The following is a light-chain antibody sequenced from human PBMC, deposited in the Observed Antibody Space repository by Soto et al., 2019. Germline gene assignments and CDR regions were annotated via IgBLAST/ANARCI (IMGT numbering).Light chain of an antibody. V-gene: IGKV3-20*01. Sequence: EIVMTQSPCTLSLSPGERATLSCRAGQSVSSSYLAWYQQNPGQAPRLLIYGASSRATGIPERFSGSGSGTDFTLTISRLEPEDFEVYYCQQYGSSPLTFGGGTKVDIK. CDR1: QSVSSSY. J-gene: IGKJ4*01. CDR3: QQYGSSPLT. CDR2: GAS.